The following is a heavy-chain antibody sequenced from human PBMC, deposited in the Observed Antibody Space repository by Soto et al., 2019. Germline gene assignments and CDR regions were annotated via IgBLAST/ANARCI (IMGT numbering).Heavy chain of an antibody. CDR1: GFTLSSYA. CDR2: ISGSGAGT. D-gene: IGHD6-13*01. V-gene: IGHV3-23*01. J-gene: IGHJ4*02. CDR3: ANSIAAAGIAMDY. Sequence: EVQLLESGGGLVQPGGSLRLSCAASGFTLSSYALSWVRLAPGKGLEWVSAISGSGAGTYYADSVKGRFTISRDNSKNTLYLQMNSLRAEDTAVYYCANSIAAAGIAMDYWGQGTLVTVSS.